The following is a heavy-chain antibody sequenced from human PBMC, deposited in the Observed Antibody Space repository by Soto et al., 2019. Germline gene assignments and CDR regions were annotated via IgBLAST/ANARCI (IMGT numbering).Heavy chain of an antibody. Sequence: SETLSLTCTVSGGSISSSSYYWGWIRQPPGKGLEWIGSIYYSGSTYYNPSLKGRVTISVDTSKNQFSLKLSSVTAADTAVYYCARRGKGLLIITGCFDLWGRGTLVTVSS. CDR1: GGSISSSSYY. CDR3: ARRGKGLLIITGCFDL. J-gene: IGHJ2*01. CDR2: IYYSGST. V-gene: IGHV4-39*01. D-gene: IGHD3-9*01.